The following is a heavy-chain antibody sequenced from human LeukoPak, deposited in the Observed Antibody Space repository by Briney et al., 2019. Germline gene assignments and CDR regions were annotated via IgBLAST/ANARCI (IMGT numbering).Heavy chain of an antibody. Sequence: MAGGSLRLSYAASGFTFSSYSMNWVRQAPGKGLEWVSSISSTSSYIYYADSVKGRFTISRDNAKNSLFLQMNSLRAEDTAVYYCARELMGLTMIVVVNPIDYWGQGTLVTVSS. CDR3: ARELMGLTMIVVVNPIDY. D-gene: IGHD3-22*01. CDR2: ISSTSSYI. J-gene: IGHJ4*02. CDR1: GFTFSSYS. V-gene: IGHV3-21*01.